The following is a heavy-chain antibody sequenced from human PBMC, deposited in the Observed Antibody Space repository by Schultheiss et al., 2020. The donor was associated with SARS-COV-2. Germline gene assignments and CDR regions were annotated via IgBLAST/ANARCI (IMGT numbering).Heavy chain of an antibody. J-gene: IGHJ2*01. D-gene: IGHD4-17*01. Sequence: TLSLTCAVSGGSISRRSWWSWVGQPPGKGREWIGGIYHSGSTNYNPSLKSRVTISVDKSKNQFSLKLSSVTAADTAVYYCARVLGVFDYGWYFDLWGRGTLVPVSS. V-gene: IGHV4-4*02. CDR2: IYHSGST. CDR1: GGSISRRSW. CDR3: ARVLGVFDYGWYFDL.